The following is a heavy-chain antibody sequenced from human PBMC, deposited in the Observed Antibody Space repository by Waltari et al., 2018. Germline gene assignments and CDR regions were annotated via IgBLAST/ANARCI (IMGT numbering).Heavy chain of an antibody. CDR3: ARDRPGEDIRVDY. CDR2: CSAFNGNP. V-gene: IGHV1-18*01. CDR1: GYTFTSHG. J-gene: IGHJ4*02. D-gene: IGHD3-16*01. Sequence: QVQLVQSGTEVRKPGASVKVSCKTSGYTFTSHGVSWVRQAPGQGPEWMGWCSAFNGNPKYAQKFQGRVTLTTDTSTRTAYMELRSLRSDDTAIYYCARDRPGEDIRVDYWGQGALVIVSS.